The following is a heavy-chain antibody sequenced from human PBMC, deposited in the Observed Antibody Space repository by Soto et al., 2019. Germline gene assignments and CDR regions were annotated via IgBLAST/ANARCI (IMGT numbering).Heavy chain of an antibody. CDR3: ARTPHPPRLSPFYYYYYGMDV. V-gene: IGHV1-2*04. CDR1: GYTFTGYY. Sequence: GASVKVSCKASGYTFTGYYMHWVRQAPGQGLEWMGWINPNSGGTNYAQKFQGWVTMTRDTSISTAYMELSRLRSDDTAVYYCARTPHPPRLSPFYYYYYGMDVWGQGTTVTVSS. J-gene: IGHJ6*02. D-gene: IGHD3-16*02. CDR2: INPNSGGT.